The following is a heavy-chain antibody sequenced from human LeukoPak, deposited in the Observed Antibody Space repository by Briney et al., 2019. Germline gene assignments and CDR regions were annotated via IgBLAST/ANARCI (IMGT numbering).Heavy chain of an antibody. J-gene: IGHJ4*02. CDR2: IYYSGST. V-gene: IGHV4-59*01. CDR3: AGSVGFLDTAMSYFDY. Sequence: SETLSLTCTVSGGSISSYYWSWIRQPPGKGLEWIGYIYYSGSTNYNPSLKSRVTISVDTSKNQFSLKLSSVTAADTAVYYCAGSVGFLDTAMSYFDYWGQGTLVTVSS. CDR1: GGSISSYY. D-gene: IGHD5-18*01.